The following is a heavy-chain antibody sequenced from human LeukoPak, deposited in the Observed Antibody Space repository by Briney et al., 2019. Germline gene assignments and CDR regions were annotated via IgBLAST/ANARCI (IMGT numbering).Heavy chain of an antibody. CDR3: ARTRSTYYDFWSGSYSEYYFDY. CDR1: GYTFTGYY. V-gene: IGHV1-2*02. J-gene: IGHJ4*02. Sequence: ASVKVSCKASGYTFTGYYMHWVRQAPGQGLEWMGWINPNSGGTNYAQKFQGRVTMTRDTSISTAYMELSRLRSDDTAVYYCARTRSTYYDFWSGSYSEYYFDYWGQGTLVTVSS. CDR2: INPNSGGT. D-gene: IGHD3-3*01.